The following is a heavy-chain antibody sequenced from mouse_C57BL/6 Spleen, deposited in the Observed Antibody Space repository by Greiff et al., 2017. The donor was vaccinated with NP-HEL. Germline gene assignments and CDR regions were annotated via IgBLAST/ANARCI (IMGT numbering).Heavy chain of an antibody. D-gene: IGHD2-4*01. V-gene: IGHV5-17*01. CDR1: GFTFSDYG. CDR3: ASHYYDYDGFAY. Sequence: EVNVVESGGGLVKPGGSLKLSCAASGFTFSDYGMHWVRQAPEKGLEWVAYISSGSSTIYYADTVKGRFTISRDNAKNTLFLQMTSLRSEDTAMYYCASHYYDYDGFAYWGQGTLVTVSA. J-gene: IGHJ3*01. CDR2: ISSGSSTI.